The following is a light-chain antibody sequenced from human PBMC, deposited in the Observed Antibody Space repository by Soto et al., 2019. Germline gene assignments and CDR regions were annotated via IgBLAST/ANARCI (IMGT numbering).Light chain of an antibody. J-gene: IGKJ5*01. V-gene: IGKV2-28*01. CDR3: MQALQSLT. CDR1: QNLHHNNGYNY. Sequence: IRQSPRSLPVTHGEQASISCRSHQNLHHNNGYNYLDWHLQKPGQSPQLLIYLGSNRACGVPDRFSVSGSGTDFTLKISRVEAADFGVYYCMQALQSLTVGQGTRLEIK. CDR2: LGS.